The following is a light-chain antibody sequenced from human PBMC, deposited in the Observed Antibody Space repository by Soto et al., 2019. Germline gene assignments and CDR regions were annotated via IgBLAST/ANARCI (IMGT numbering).Light chain of an antibody. CDR3: QQYETSVYT. Sequence: DIVLTQSPGTLSLSPGERATLSCRASQNFRNSYLAWYQQKPGQAPSLLIYGVSARATGIPDRFSGSGSGTDFTLTISRLEPEDFAVYYCQQYETSVYTFGQGTKLEI. CDR2: GVS. J-gene: IGKJ2*01. V-gene: IGKV3-20*01. CDR1: QNFRNSY.